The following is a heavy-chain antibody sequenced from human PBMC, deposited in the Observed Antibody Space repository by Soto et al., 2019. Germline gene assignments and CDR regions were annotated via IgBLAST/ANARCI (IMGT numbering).Heavy chain of an antibody. CDR1: GYTFTSYY. J-gene: IGHJ4*02. Sequence: GASVKVSCKASGYTFTSYYMHWVRQAPGQGLEWMGIINPSGGSTRYAQKFQGRVTMTRDTSTSTVYMELSSLRSEDTAVYYCARESPTLNYYDTSGSPSPYFDYWGQGTLVTVSS. CDR2: INPSGGST. D-gene: IGHD3-22*01. V-gene: IGHV1-46*01. CDR3: ARESPTLNYYDTSGSPSPYFDY.